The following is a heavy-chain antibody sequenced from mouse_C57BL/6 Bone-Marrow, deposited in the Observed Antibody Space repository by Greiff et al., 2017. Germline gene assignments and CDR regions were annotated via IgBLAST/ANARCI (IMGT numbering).Heavy chain of an antibody. Sequence: VQLQQSGPELVKPGASVKISCKASGYTFTDYYMNWVKQSHGKSLEWIGDINPNNGGTSYNQKFKGKATLTVDKSSSTAYMERRSLTSEDSAVYYCARRGRRRRYIDGWGTGTTVTVAS. V-gene: IGHV1-26*01. CDR1: GYTFTDYY. D-gene: IGHD1-1*01. J-gene: IGHJ1*03. CDR2: INPNNGGT. CDR3: ARRGRRRRYIDG.